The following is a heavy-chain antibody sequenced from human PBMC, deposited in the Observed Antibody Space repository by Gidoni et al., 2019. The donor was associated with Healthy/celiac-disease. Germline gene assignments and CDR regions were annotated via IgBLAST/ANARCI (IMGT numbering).Heavy chain of an antibody. Sequence: QVQLVQSGAEVKKPGSSVKVSCKASGGTFRSYTISWVQQAPGQGLEWMGRIIHILGIANYEQKFQGRVTITADKSTSTAYMELSSLRSEDTAVYYCARDRVVPASHYYYYGMDVWGQGTTVTVSS. J-gene: IGHJ6*02. CDR1: GGTFRSYT. D-gene: IGHD2-2*01. V-gene: IGHV1-69*08. CDR2: IIHILGIA. CDR3: ARDRVVPASHYYYYGMDV.